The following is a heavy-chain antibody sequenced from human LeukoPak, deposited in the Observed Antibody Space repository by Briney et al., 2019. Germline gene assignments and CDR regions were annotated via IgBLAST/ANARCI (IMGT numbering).Heavy chain of an antibody. V-gene: IGHV4-34*01. Sequence: SETLSLTCAVYGGSFSGYYWSWIRQPPGKGLEWIGEINHSGSTNYNPSLKSRVTISVDTSKNQSSLKLSSVTAADTAVYYCARSPRGGLGELSTGYFDYWGQGTLVTVSS. D-gene: IGHD3-16*02. CDR2: INHSGST. CDR3: ARSPRGGLGELSTGYFDY. CDR1: GGSFSGYY. J-gene: IGHJ4*02.